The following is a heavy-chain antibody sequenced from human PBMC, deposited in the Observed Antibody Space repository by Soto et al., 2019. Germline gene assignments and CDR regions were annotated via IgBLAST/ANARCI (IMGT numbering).Heavy chain of an antibody. CDR2: INPNSGGT. CDR1: GGTFSSYA. Sequence: ASVKVSCKASGGTFSSYAISWVRQAPGQGLEWMGWINPNSGGTNYAQKFQGWVTMTRDTSISTAYMELSRLRSDDTAVYYCARASPSGSYYSRYYYYGMDVWGQGTTVTVSS. D-gene: IGHD1-26*01. V-gene: IGHV1-2*04. CDR3: ARASPSGSYYSRYYYYGMDV. J-gene: IGHJ6*02.